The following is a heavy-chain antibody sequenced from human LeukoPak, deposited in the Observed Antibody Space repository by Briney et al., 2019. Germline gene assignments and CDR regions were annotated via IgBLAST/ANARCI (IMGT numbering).Heavy chain of an antibody. V-gene: IGHV4-61*08. D-gene: IGHD4-23*01. CDR2: IYYSGST. J-gene: IGHJ5*02. CDR3: ARDLGWRGGNSQLVTTAFDP. Sequence: PSETLSLTCTVSGGSISSGDYYWSWIRQPPGKGLEWIGYIYYSGSTNYNPSLKSRVTISVDTSKNQFSLKLSSVTAADTAVYYCARDLGWRGGNSQLVTTAFDPWGQGTLVTVSS. CDR1: GGSISSGDYY.